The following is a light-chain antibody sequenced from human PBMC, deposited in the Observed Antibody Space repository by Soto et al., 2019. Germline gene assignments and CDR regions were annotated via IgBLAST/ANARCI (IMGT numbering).Light chain of an antibody. CDR1: QSVSSN. V-gene: IGKV3-15*01. CDR3: QQYSTGPIT. J-gene: IGKJ3*01. Sequence: EIVMTQSPATLSVSPGERATLSCRASQSVSSNLAWYQQKPGQAPRLLIYGASNRAAVIPARFSGSGSGTEFNLTLSSLRCEDFAVYYCQQYSTGPITFGAGTKVDI. CDR2: GAS.